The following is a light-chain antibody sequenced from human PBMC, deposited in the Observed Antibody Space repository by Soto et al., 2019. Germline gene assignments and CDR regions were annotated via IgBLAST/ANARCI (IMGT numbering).Light chain of an antibody. CDR1: QSVNSNY. CDR2: GAS. V-gene: IGKV3-20*01. Sequence: EIVLTQSPDTVSLSPGETATLSYRASQSVNSNYLAWYQQKPGQAPRLLIYGASSRATGIPDRFSGSGSRTDFSLTISRLEPEDFAVFYCQQYDNSITFGQGTRLEIE. J-gene: IGKJ5*01. CDR3: QQYDNSIT.